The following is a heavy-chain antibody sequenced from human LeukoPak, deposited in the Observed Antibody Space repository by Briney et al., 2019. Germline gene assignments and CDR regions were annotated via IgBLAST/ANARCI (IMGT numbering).Heavy chain of an antibody. V-gene: IGHV3-21*01. D-gene: IGHD3-3*01. CDR1: GFTFSSYS. CDR3: ARDYDFWSGFQSY. CDR2: ISSSSSYI. J-gene: IGHJ4*02. Sequence: GGSLRLSCAASGFTFSSYSMNWVRQAPGKGLEWVSSISSSSSYIYYADSVKGRFTISRDNAKNSLYLQMNSLRAEDTAVYYCARDYDFWSGFQSYWGQGTLVTVSS.